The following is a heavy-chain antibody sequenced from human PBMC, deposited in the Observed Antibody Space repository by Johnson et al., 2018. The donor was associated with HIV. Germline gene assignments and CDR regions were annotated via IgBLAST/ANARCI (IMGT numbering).Heavy chain of an antibody. V-gene: IGHV3-30*14. CDR3: ASGDDDGF. CDR1: GFTFSNYA. D-gene: IGHD5-12*01. CDR2: ISYDGSYK. Sequence: VQLVESGGGVVQPGRSLRLSCAASGFTFSNYAMHWVRQAPGKGLEWLSVISYDGSYKYYADSVKGRFTISRDNSKNTLYLQMNSLRAEDTAVYFCASGDDDGFWGQGTKVTVSS. J-gene: IGHJ3*01.